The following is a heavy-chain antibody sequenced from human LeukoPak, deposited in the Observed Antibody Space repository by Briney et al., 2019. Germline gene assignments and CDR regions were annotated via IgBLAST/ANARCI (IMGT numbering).Heavy chain of an antibody. J-gene: IGHJ6*03. CDR1: GFTFSSYT. Sequence: GGSLRLSCAASGFTFSSYTMNWVRQAPGKGLEWVANIKQDGSEKYYVDSVKGRFTISRDNAKNSLYLQMNSLRAEDTAVYYCARARGDGYNWYYYYYMDVWGKGTTVTVSS. V-gene: IGHV3-7*04. D-gene: IGHD5-24*01. CDR3: ARARGDGYNWYYYYYMDV. CDR2: IKQDGSEK.